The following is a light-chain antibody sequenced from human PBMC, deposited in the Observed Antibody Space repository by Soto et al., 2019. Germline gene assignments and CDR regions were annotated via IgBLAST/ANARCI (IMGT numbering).Light chain of an antibody. Sequence: EIMMTKSPGTWSVPPGEGATLSGTASQSVTPNLAWYQQKPGQPPRLLLYGASTRATGIPVRFRGSGSGTEFTLTISSLQSEDSAVYYCHQYNSWPRGTFGPGTKVEIK. V-gene: IGKV3-15*01. J-gene: IGKJ3*01. CDR3: HQYNSWPRGT. CDR2: GAS. CDR1: QSVTPN.